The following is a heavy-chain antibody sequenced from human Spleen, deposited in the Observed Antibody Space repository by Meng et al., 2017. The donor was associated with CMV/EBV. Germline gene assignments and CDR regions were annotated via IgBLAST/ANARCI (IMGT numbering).Heavy chain of an antibody. CDR3: ARDRGWYQLLGVFDV. V-gene: IGHV3-74*01. Sequence: GESLKISCAASGFTFSRYWMHWVRQAPGRGLVWVSRINSDGSSTSYADSVKGRFTISRDNAKNTLYLQMNSLRAEDTAVYYCARDRGWYQLLGVFDVWGQGTMVTVSS. CDR2: INSDGSST. D-gene: IGHD2-2*01. J-gene: IGHJ3*01. CDR1: GFTFSRYW.